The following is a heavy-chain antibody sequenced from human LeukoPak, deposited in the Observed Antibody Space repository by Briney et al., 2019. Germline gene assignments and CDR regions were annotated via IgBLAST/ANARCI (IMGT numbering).Heavy chain of an antibody. CDR2: IIPIFGTA. CDR3: ARGLYCGGDCYLH. CDR1: GDTPSSYA. Sequence: SVKVSCKPSGDTPSSYAISWVRHAPGQGLEWMGGIIPIFGTANCAQKFQGRVTITTDESTSTAYMELSSLRSEDTAVYYCARGLYCGGDCYLHGGEETLDSVSS. J-gene: IGHJ4*02. D-gene: IGHD2-21*02. V-gene: IGHV1-69*05.